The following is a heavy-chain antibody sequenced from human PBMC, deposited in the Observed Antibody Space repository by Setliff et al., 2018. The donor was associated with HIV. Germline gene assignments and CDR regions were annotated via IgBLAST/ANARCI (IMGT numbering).Heavy chain of an antibody. J-gene: IGHJ4*02. CDR3: AKDPSSNFWGGYTFDY. CDR1: GFSLDDYA. CDR2: ISWNSDNI. Sequence: LRLSCAASGFSLDDYAMHWVRLAPGKGLEWVSGISWNSDNIGYADSVKGRFTISRDNAKNSLYLQMNSLRIEDTALYYCAKDPSSNFWGGYTFDYWGQGTLVTVSS. D-gene: IGHD3-3*01. V-gene: IGHV3-9*01.